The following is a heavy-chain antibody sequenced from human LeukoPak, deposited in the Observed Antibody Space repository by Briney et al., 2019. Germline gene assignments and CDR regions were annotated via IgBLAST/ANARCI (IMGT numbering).Heavy chain of an antibody. Sequence: KPGGSLRLSCAASGFTFSDYYMSWIRQAPGKGLEWVSYISSSGSTIYYADSVKGRFTISRDNAKNSLYLQMNSLRAEDTAVYYCARVLHGDYPYYYYYHMDVWGKGTTVTVSS. D-gene: IGHD4/OR15-4a*01. V-gene: IGHV3-11*04. CDR2: ISSSGSTI. J-gene: IGHJ6*03. CDR1: GFTFSDYY. CDR3: ARVLHGDYPYYYYYHMDV.